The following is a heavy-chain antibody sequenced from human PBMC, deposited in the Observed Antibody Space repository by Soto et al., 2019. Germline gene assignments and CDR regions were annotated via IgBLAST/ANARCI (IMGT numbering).Heavy chain of an antibody. D-gene: IGHD2-15*01. V-gene: IGHV4-4*02. Sequence: QVQLQESGPGLVKPSGTLSLTCAVSGGSISSSNWWSWVRQPPGKGLEWIGAIYHSGSTNYNPSLKSRVTISVDKSKNQFSLKLRSVTAADTAVYYCARDRCSGGSCYSGRQWRYFDYCGQGTLVTVSS. CDR3: ARDRCSGGSCYSGRQWRYFDY. CDR2: IYHSGST. J-gene: IGHJ4*02. CDR1: GGSISSSNW.